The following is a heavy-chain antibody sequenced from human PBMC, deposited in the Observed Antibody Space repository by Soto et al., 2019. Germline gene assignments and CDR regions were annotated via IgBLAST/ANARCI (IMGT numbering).Heavy chain of an antibody. V-gene: IGHV4-59*08. Sequence: SETLSLTCTVSGGSISSYYWSWIRQPPGKGLEWIGYIYYSGSTNYNPSLKSRVTISVDTSKNQFSLKLSSVTAADTAVYYCAGLSGYYGSGSYYNGWFDPWGQGTLVTVSS. D-gene: IGHD3-10*01. CDR2: IYYSGST. CDR1: GGSISSYY. CDR3: AGLSGYYGSGSYYNGWFDP. J-gene: IGHJ5*02.